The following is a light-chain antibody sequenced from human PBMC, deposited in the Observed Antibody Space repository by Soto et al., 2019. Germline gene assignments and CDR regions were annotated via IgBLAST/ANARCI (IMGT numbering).Light chain of an antibody. CDR3: RSFKCTNGVD. V-gene: IGLV2-8*01. CDR2: AVS. CDR1: YSDIGAYNY. Sequence: QSVLSQPPSASGSPDQTVSLPHTRTYSDIGAYNYVSWYHQRPGAAPILILYAVSKRPSGVPDRIFASKSGNTASLTVSGLHAADEANYYCRSFKCTNGVDFGTGTKVTVL. J-gene: IGLJ1*01.